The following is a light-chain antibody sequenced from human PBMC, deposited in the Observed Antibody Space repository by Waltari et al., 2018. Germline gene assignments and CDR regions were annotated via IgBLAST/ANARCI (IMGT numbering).Light chain of an antibody. V-gene: IGKV3-15*01. Sequence: EIVMTQSPATLSVSPGERAHLPCRASQSVSSNLAWYQQKPGQAPSLLIYGASTRATGFPARFSGSGSGTEFTLTISSLQSEDFAVYYCQQYNNWPPELTFGGGTKVEIK. J-gene: IGKJ4*01. CDR1: QSVSSN. CDR2: GAS. CDR3: QQYNNWPPELT.